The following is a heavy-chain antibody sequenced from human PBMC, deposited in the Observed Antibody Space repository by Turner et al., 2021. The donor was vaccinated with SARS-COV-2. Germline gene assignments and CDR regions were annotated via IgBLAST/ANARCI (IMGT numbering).Heavy chain of an antibody. V-gene: IGHV4-39*01. Sequence: QLQLQESGPGLVRPSETLSLIYTVSGDSISTSHDYWGWIRQPPGKGLEWIGSIYYSGRTFYNPSVKSRVTISVDTSKNDFSLQLSSVTAADTAVYYCMRHDHYGSASINWFNSWGQGTLVTVSS. CDR3: MRHDHYGSASINWFNS. CDR1: GDSISTSHDY. D-gene: IGHD3-10*01. J-gene: IGHJ5*01. CDR2: IYYSGRT.